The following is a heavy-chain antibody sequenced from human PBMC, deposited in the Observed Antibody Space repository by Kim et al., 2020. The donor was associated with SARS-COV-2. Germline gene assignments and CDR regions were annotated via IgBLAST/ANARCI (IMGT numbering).Heavy chain of an antibody. J-gene: IGHJ4*02. CDR1: GGSISSGGYY. CDR2: IYYSGST. Sequence: SETLSITCTVSGGSISSGGYYWSWIRQHPGKGLEWIGYIYYSGSTYYNPSLKSRVTISVDTSKNQFSLKLSSVTAADTAVYYCARAGDGSTFDYWGQGTLVTVSS. V-gene: IGHV4-31*03. D-gene: IGHD1-26*01. CDR3: ARAGDGSTFDY.